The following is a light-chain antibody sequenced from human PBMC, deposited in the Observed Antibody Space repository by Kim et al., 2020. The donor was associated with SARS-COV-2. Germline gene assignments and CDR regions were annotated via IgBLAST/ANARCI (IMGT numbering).Light chain of an antibody. J-gene: IGKJ1*01. V-gene: IGKV3-20*01. Sequence: TPGERATLSCRASQSVSSNYLAWYQRKPGQAPRLLIYDASSRATGIPDRFSGSGSGTDFTLTISRLEPEDFVLYYCQQYGSAPRTFGQGTKVDIK. CDR3: QQYGSAPRT. CDR1: QSVSSNY. CDR2: DAS.